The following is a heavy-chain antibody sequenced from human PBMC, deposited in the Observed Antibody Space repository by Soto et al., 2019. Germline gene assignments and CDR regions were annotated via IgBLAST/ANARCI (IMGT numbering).Heavy chain of an antibody. Sequence: QVQLVQSGAEVKKPGSSVKVSCKASGGTFSSYAISWVRQAPGQGLEWMGGIIPIFGTANYAQKFQGRVTMTADESTSTAYMETSSLRSEDTAVYYCARESRYCSGGSCYFLPGIDYWGQGTLVTVSS. D-gene: IGHD2-15*01. V-gene: IGHV1-69*12. CDR2: IIPIFGTA. CDR1: GGTFSSYA. CDR3: ARESRYCSGGSCYFLPGIDY. J-gene: IGHJ4*02.